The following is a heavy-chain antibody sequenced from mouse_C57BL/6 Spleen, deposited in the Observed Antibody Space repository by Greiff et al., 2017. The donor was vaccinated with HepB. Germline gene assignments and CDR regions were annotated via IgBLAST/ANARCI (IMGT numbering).Heavy chain of an antibody. V-gene: IGHV1-52*01. CDR1: GYTFTSYW. J-gene: IGHJ1*03. CDR3: ARFSTVVAKIDWYFDV. D-gene: IGHD1-1*01. CDR2: IDPSDSET. Sequence: QVQLQQPGAELVRPGSSVKLSCKASGYTFTSYWMHWVKQRPIQGLEWIGNIDPSDSETHYNQKFKDKATLTVDKSSSTAYMQLSSLTSEDSAVYYCARFSTVVAKIDWYFDVWGTGTTVTVSS.